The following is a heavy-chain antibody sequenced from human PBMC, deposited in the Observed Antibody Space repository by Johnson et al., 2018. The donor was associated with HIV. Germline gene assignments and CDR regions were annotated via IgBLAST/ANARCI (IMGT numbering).Heavy chain of an antibody. CDR1: GFIFRDYY. D-gene: IGHD1-1*01. CDR2: ISSSGKST. CDR3: ARAKVNWTQGDAFDV. J-gene: IGHJ3*01. Sequence: QMQLVESGGGLVKPGGSLRLSCTVSGFIFRDYYMSWMRQAPGKGLEWVSYISSSGKSTNYADSVKGRFTISRDNAKNSLYMQMNSLRAEDTALYYCARAKVNWTQGDAFDVWGQGTMVTVAS. V-gene: IGHV3-11*01.